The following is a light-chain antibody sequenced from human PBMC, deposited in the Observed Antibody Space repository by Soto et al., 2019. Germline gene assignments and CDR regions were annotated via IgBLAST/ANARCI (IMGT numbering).Light chain of an antibody. CDR3: CSFAGSNPFPYV. CDR1: ISDVGSHNL. Sequence: QSVLTQPASVSGSPGQSITISCTGTISDVGSHNLVSWYQQHPDKAPKLIIYEVNERPSGVSSRFSGTTSGNTASLTVSGLQPDDEADYHCCSFAGSNPFPYVFGTGTKGTVL. V-gene: IGLV2-23*02. CDR2: EVN. J-gene: IGLJ1*01.